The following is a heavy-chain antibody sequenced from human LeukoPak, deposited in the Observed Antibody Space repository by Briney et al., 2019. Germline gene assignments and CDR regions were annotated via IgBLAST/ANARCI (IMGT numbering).Heavy chain of an antibody. D-gene: IGHD3-22*01. CDR1: GYTFTSYG. CDR3: AKTHYYDSSGYYQPFDY. V-gene: IGHV1-18*01. J-gene: IGHJ4*02. Sequence: ASVKVSCKASGYTFTSYGISWARQAPGQGLEWMGWISAYNGNTNYAQKLQGRVTMTTDTSTSTAYMELRSLRPDDTAVYYCAKTHYYDSSGYYQPFDYWGQGTLVTVSS. CDR2: ISAYNGNT.